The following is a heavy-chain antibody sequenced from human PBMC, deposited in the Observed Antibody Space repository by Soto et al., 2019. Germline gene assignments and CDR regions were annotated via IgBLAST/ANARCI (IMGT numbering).Heavy chain of an antibody. CDR1: GCSISRYY. CDR3: ARGPPLGY. J-gene: IGHJ4*02. CDR2: MYNTGST. V-gene: IGHV4-59*12. Sequence: PSETLSLTCTVSGCSISRYYWSWIRQPPGKGLEWIGYMYNTGSTVYNPPFKSRVTISVDTSKNQFSLKLSSVTAADTAVYYCARGPPLGYWGQGTLVTVSS.